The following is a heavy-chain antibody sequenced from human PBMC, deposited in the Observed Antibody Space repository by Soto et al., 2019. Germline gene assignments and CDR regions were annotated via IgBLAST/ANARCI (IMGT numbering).Heavy chain of an antibody. Sequence: QVQLVQSGGEVKKPGASVKVSCKASGYTFTNYPITWVRQAPGQGLEWMGWINTYNQNTIYAQKFQGRVTMTTDTSTSTSYLELGSLRSDDTAVYYCARVKIIVSAALTTYDPWGQGTLVTVSS. CDR2: INTYNQNT. V-gene: IGHV1-18*04. CDR1: GYTFTNYP. D-gene: IGHD2-2*01. CDR3: ARVKIIVSAALTTYDP. J-gene: IGHJ5*02.